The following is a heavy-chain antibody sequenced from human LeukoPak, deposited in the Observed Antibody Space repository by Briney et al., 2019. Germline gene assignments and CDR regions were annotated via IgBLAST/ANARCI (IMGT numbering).Heavy chain of an antibody. CDR3: ARGGDSSYYGDY. D-gene: IGHD3-22*01. CDR1: GFTFSSYS. J-gene: IGHJ4*02. Sequence: PGGSLRLSCAASGFTFSSYSMNWVRQAPGKGLEWVSSISTGSSFIYYADSVKGRFTISRDIAKNSLYLQMNSLRAEDTAVYYCARGGDSSYYGDYWGQGTLVTVSS. CDR2: ISTGSSFI. V-gene: IGHV3-21*01.